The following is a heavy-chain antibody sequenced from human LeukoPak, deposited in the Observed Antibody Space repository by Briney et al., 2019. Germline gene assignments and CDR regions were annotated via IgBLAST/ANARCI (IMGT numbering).Heavy chain of an antibody. CDR3: VKKTPGTHPFDY. V-gene: IGHV3-23*01. CDR2: SCTDGDT. D-gene: IGHD6-13*01. Sequence: GGSLRLSCAASGFTFSSSAMNWVRQAPGKGLEWVSASCTDGDTYYAASVKGRFTISRDNSKNKLYLQMTSLRAEDTAIYYCVKKTPGTHPFDYWSQGTLVTVSP. J-gene: IGHJ4*02. CDR1: GFTFSSSA.